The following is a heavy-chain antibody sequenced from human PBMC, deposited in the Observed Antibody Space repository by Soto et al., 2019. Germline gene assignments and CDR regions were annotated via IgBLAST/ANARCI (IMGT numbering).Heavy chain of an antibody. J-gene: IGHJ4*02. V-gene: IGHV1-24*01. CDR2: FDPEDGET. CDR1: GYTLTELS. Sequence: ASVKVSCKVSGYTLTELSMHWGRQGPGEGLEWMGGFDPEDGETIYAQKFQGRVTMTEDTSTDTAYMELSSLRSEDTAVYYCATPYTSSSYLSAGTALRYSGQGTLLTVSS. CDR3: ATPYTSSSYLSAGTALRY. D-gene: IGHD6-13*01.